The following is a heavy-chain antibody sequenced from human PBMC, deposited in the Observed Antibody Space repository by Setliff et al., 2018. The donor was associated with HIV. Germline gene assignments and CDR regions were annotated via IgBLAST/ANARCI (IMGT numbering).Heavy chain of an antibody. V-gene: IGHV1-46*01. CDR1: GGAFSSYA. J-gene: IGHJ4*02. CDR3: ARVLSVTMIRGAHGY. D-gene: IGHD3-10*01. Sequence: ASVKVSCKASGGAFSSYALSWVRQAPGQGREWMGMINPSGGSASYGQKFQGRVTMTSDTSTRRVYMELSSLTSDDTAVYFCARVLSVTMIRGAHGYWGQGTLVTVSS. CDR2: INPSGGSA.